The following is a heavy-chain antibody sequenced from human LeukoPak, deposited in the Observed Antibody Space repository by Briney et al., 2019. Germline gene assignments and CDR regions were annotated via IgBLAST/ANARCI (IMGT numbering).Heavy chain of an antibody. J-gene: IGHJ4*02. CDR1: GFTFSSYA. D-gene: IGHD5-18*01. CDR2: IRYDGSNK. CDR3: ARSTWIQLWKGDY. Sequence: PGGSLRLSCAASGFTFSSYAMHWVRQAPGKGLEWVTFIRYDGSNKYYADSVKGRFTISRDNSKNTLYLQMNSLRAEDTAVYYCARSTWIQLWKGDYWGQGTLVTVSS. V-gene: IGHV3-30*04.